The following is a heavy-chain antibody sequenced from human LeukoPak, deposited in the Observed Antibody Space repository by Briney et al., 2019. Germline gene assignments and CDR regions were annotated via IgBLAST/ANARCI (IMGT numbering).Heavy chain of an antibody. J-gene: IGHJ4*02. CDR1: GGSISSYY. V-gene: IGHV4-4*07. CDR3: ARDGPFAIFGVVTPGADY. Sequence: ASETLSLTCTVSGGSISSYYWSWIRQPAGKGLEWIGRLYTSGSTNYNPSLKSRVTMSVDTSKNQFSLKLSSVTAADTAVYYCARDGPFAIFGVVTPGADYWGQGTLVTVSS. CDR2: LYTSGST. D-gene: IGHD3-3*01.